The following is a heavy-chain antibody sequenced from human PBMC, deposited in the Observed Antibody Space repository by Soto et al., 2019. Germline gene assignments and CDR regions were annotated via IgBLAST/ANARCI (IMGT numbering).Heavy chain of an antibody. V-gene: IGHV1-69*13. CDR3: ASDSAYYYDSLGAFDI. D-gene: IGHD3-22*01. J-gene: IGHJ3*02. CDR2: IIPIFGTA. CDR1: GGTFSSYA. Sequence: SVKVSCKASGGTFSSYAISWVRQAPGQGLEWMGGIIPIFGTANYAQKFQGRVTITADESTSTAYMELSSLRSEDTAVYYCASDSAYYYDSLGAFDIWGQGTMVTVSS.